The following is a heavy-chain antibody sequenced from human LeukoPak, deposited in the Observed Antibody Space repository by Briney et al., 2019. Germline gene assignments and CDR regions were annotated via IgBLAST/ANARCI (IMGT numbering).Heavy chain of an antibody. CDR1: GFTFSSYI. V-gene: IGHV3-21*01. CDR2: ISSSSSYI. Sequence: GGSLRLSCAASGFTFSSYIMNWVRQAPGKGLEWVSSISSSSSYIYYADPVKGRFTISRDNAKNSLYLQMNSLRAEDTAVYYCVYSGYDSNFDYWGQGTLVSVSS. D-gene: IGHD5-12*01. CDR3: VYSGYDSNFDY. J-gene: IGHJ4*02.